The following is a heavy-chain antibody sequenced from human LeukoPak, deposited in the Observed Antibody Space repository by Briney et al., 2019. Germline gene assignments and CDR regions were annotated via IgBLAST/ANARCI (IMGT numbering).Heavy chain of an antibody. CDR2: IYYSGST. Sequence: PSETLSLTCTVSGGSISSGGYYWSWIRQHPGKGLEWIGYIYYSGSTYYNPSLKSRVTISVDRSKNQFSLKLSSVTAADTAVYYCARHYYDSSGSAGGWFDPWGQGTLVTVSS. V-gene: IGHV4-31*03. CDR1: GGSISSGGYY. D-gene: IGHD3-22*01. J-gene: IGHJ5*02. CDR3: ARHYYDSSGSAGGWFDP.